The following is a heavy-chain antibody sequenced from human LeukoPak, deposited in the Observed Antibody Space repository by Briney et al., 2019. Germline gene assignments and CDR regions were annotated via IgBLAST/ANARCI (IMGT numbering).Heavy chain of an antibody. J-gene: IGHJ4*02. Sequence: SETLSLTCAVYGGSFSGYYWSWIRQPPGKGLEWIGEINHSGSTDYNPSLKSRVTISVDTSKNQFSLKLSSVTAADTAVYYCARGLAGGDSSGYTFDYWGQGTLVTVSS. V-gene: IGHV4-34*01. CDR3: ARGLAGGDSSGYTFDY. CDR2: INHSGST. CDR1: GGSFSGYY. D-gene: IGHD3-22*01.